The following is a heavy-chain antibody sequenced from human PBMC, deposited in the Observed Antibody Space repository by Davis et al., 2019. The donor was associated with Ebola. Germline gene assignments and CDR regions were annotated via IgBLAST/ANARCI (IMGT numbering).Heavy chain of an antibody. CDR2: IGTAGDT. CDR1: GFTFRTYD. D-gene: IGHD4-17*01. Sequence: PGGSLRLSCAASGFTFRTYDMHWVRHTTGKGLGWVSVIGTAGDTYYRGSVKGRFTISRENARNSLYLQMNSLTAGDTAVYYCARAQFGDVVLDYWGQGTLVTVSS. V-gene: IGHV3-13*01. CDR3: ARAQFGDVVLDY. J-gene: IGHJ4*02.